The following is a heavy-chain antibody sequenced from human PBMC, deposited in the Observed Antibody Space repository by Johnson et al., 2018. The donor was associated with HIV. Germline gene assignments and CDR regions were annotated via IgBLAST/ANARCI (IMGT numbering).Heavy chain of an antibody. CDR3: ARVLGDYAYHI. D-gene: IGHD4-17*01. Sequence: QVQLVESGGGVVQPGRSLRLSCAASGFTFSSYAMHWVRQAPGKGLEWVAVISYDGSNKYYTDSVKGRFTISRDNSKNTLYLQMNSLRAEDTAVYYCARVLGDYAYHIWGQGTMVTVSS. J-gene: IGHJ3*02. V-gene: IGHV3-30-3*01. CDR2: ISYDGSNK. CDR1: GFTFSSYA.